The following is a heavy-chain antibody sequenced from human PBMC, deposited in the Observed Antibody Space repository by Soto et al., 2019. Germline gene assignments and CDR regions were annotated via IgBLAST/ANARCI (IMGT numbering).Heavy chain of an antibody. V-gene: IGHV3-7*01. D-gene: IGHD6-19*01. CDR3: ARDGSTGWHFDS. CDR1: GFTLSSYW. Sequence: PGGSLRLSCEASGFTLSSYWMSWIRQAPGKGLEWVANTRQDGGQSYLVDSVQGRFTISRDNAKNSVYLQMNSLRAEDTAVYYCARDGSTGWHFDSWGQGTLVTVSS. CDR2: TRQDGGQS. J-gene: IGHJ4*02.